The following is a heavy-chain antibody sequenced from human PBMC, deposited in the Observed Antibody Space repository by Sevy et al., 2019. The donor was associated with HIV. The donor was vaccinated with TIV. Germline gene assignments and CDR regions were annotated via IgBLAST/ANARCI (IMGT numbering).Heavy chain of an antibody. Sequence: GGSLRLSCAVSGFTFSDHYMDWVRQAPGKGLEWVGRSRNKANSYTTEYAAAVKSRFTISRDDSMNSLDLQMNSLKTEDTVGYYCARASGPVYWYFDLWGRGTLVTVSS. J-gene: IGHJ2*01. CDR3: ARASGPVYWYFDL. D-gene: IGHD7-27*01. CDR1: GFTFSDHY. CDR2: SRNKANSYTT. V-gene: IGHV3-72*01.